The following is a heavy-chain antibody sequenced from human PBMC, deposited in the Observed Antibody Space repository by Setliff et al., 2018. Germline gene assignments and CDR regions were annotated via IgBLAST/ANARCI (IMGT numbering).Heavy chain of an antibody. CDR2: INHSGSP. J-gene: IGHJ5*02. D-gene: IGHD3-10*01. Sequence: PSETLSLTCAVYGGSFSGYYWSWIRQPPGKGLEWIGEINHSGSPNYNPSLKSRVTISVDTSKNQFSLKLSSVTAADTAVYYCARGGMVRGVILRRNWFDPWGQGTLVTVS. CDR1: GGSFSGYY. CDR3: ARGGMVRGVILRRNWFDP. V-gene: IGHV4-34*01.